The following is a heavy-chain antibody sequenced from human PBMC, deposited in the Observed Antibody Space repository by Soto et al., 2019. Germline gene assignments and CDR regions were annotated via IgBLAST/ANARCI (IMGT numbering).Heavy chain of an antibody. J-gene: IGHJ4*02. CDR2: INQDGSEK. D-gene: IGHD3-10*01. V-gene: IGHV3-7*01. Sequence: GGSLRLSCAASGFTFGTYWMNWVRQTPGKGLEWMANINQDGSEKQYVDSVKGRFTISRDNARNSLYLQMNSLGAEDTAVYYCARDDDYNTSDYWGQGT. CDR3: ARDDDYNTSDY. CDR1: GFTFGTYW.